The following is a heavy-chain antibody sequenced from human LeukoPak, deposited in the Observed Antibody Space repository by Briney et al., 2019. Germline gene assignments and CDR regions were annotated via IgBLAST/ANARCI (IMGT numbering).Heavy chain of an antibody. J-gene: IGHJ5*02. Sequence: GGCLRLSCAASGFTFSDYYMRWIRQTPGKGLERVSYISTTSSYTNYADSVKGRFTISRDNAKNALYLQMNSLRAEDTAVYYCARDWAPSNGNWFDPWGQGTLVTVSS. CDR1: GFTFSDYY. V-gene: IGHV3-11*06. D-gene: IGHD1-1*01. CDR2: ISTTSSYT. CDR3: ARDWAPSNGNWFDP.